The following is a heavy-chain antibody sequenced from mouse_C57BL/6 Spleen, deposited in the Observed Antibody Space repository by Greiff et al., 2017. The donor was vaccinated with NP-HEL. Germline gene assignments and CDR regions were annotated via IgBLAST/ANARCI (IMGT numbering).Heavy chain of an antibody. J-gene: IGHJ2*01. Sequence: QVQLQQPGAELVKPGASVKLSCTASGYTFTSYWMHWVKQRPGRGLEWIGRIAPSSGGTKYNEKFKSKATLTVDKPSSTAYMQLSSLTSEDSAVYYCARGGDSSGYVYFDYWGQGTTLTVSS. V-gene: IGHV1-72*01. CDR1: GYTFTSYW. CDR2: IAPSSGGT. D-gene: IGHD3-2*02. CDR3: ARGGDSSGYVYFDY.